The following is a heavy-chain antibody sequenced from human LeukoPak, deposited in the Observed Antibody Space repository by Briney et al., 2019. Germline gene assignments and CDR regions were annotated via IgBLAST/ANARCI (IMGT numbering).Heavy chain of an antibody. CDR1: GFTVSSNY. V-gene: IGHV3-53*01. D-gene: IGHD3-10*01. Sequence: TGGSLRLSCAASGFTVSSNYMTGVRQAPGKGLEWVSVIYSGGSTYYADSVKGRFTISRDNSKNTLYLQMNTPRAEDTAVYYCATEEFWGQGTLVTVSS. J-gene: IGHJ4*02. CDR3: ATEEF. CDR2: IYSGGST.